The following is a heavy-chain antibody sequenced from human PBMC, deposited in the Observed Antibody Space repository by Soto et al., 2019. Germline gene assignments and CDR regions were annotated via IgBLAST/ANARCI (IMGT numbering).Heavy chain of an antibody. Sequence: SETLSLTCTVSGGSISSSSYYWGWIRQPPGKGLEWIGSIYYSGSTYYNPSLKSRVTISVDTSKNQFSLKLSSVTAADTAVYYCGSGLYYYYGMDVWGQGTTVTVSS. CDR3: GSGLYYYYGMDV. D-gene: IGHD7-27*01. J-gene: IGHJ6*02. CDR1: GGSISSSSYY. V-gene: IGHV4-39*01. CDR2: IYYSGST.